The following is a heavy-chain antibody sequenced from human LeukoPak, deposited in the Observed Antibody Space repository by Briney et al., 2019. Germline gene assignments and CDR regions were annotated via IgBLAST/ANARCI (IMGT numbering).Heavy chain of an antibody. D-gene: IGHD3-10*01. Sequence: PGGSLRHSCAASGFTFNKYWLTWVRQAPGKGLEWVANINQDDSQIYYLESVEGRFTITRDNAKNSLHLQMNSLRAEDTAVYYCARGYYYSGTYYLSFLYCGGQGTLVTVSS. V-gene: IGHV3-7*01. CDR1: GFTFNKYW. CDR2: INQDDSQI. CDR3: ARGYYYSGTYYLSFLYC. J-gene: IGHJ4*02.